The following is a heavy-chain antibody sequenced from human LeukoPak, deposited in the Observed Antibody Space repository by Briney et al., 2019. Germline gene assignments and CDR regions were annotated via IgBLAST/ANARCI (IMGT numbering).Heavy chain of an antibody. J-gene: IGHJ4*02. Sequence: NPSETLSLTCTVSGGSVSTYYWSWIRQPPGKELEWIGYVSHSGNTNCNPSLKSRLTMSLDTSKNHFSLRLSSVNAADTAVYYCARAGSGWSFDYWGQGSLVTVSS. CDR3: ARAGSGWSFDY. CDR1: GGSVSTYY. D-gene: IGHD6-19*01. CDR2: VSHSGNT. V-gene: IGHV4-59*02.